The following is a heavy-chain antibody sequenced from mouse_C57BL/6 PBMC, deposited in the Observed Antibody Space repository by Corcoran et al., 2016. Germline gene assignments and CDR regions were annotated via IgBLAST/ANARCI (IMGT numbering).Heavy chain of an antibody. CDR3: ARSAAGRYFDV. Sequence: EVQLQQSGPELVKPGASVKISCKASGYTFPDYYMNWVKQSHGKSLEWIGDINPNNGGTSYNQKFKGKATLTVDKSSSTAYMELRSLTSEDSAVYYCARSAAGRYFDVWGTGTTVTVSS. J-gene: IGHJ1*03. CDR1: GYTFPDYY. V-gene: IGHV1-26*01. CDR2: INPNNGGT. D-gene: IGHD4-1*01.